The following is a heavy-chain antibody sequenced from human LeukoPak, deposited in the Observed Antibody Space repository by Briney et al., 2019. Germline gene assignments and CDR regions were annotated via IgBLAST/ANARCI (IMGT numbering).Heavy chain of an antibody. CDR2: LYSNGNR. J-gene: IGHJ4*02. D-gene: IGHD2-2*02. CDR1: GFIVSRDY. V-gene: IGHV3-66*03. Sequence: GGSLRLSCAASGFIVSRDYVGWVRQVPGKGLQWVSVLYSNGNRHYADSLKGRFTISRDNSKNTLYLQMNSLRAEDTAVYYCAKGYCSSTSCYTGFDYWGQGTLVTVSS. CDR3: AKGYCSSTSCYTGFDY.